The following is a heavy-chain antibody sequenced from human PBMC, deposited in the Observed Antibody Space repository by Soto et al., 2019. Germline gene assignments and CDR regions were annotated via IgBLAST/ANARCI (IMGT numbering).Heavy chain of an antibody. CDR3: ARGALEYSSSEYYFDY. CDR2: IYYSGST. D-gene: IGHD6-6*01. J-gene: IGHJ4*02. CDR1: GGSVSSGSYY. Sequence: SETLSLTCTVSGGSVSSGSYYWSWIRQPPGKGLEWIGYIYYSGSTNYNPSLKSRVTISVDTSKNQFSLKLSSVTAADTAVYYCARGALEYSSSEYYFDYWGQGTLVTVSS. V-gene: IGHV4-61*01.